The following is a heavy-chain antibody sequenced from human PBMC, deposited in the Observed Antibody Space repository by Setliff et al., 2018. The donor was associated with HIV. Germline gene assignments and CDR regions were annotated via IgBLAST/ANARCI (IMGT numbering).Heavy chain of an antibody. CDR2: ISSKRTSI. V-gene: IGHV3-48*01. CDR3: ARGPTTVTNYYYYHMDV. CDR1: SFTFGDFC. Sequence: GGSLRLSCETSSFTFGDFCMNWVRQAPGKGLEWISYISSKRTSIYYADSVKGRFTISRDNDRNSLYLQMNGLRAEDTAVYYCARGPTTVTNYYYYHMDVWGKGTTVTVSS. D-gene: IGHD4-17*01. J-gene: IGHJ6*03.